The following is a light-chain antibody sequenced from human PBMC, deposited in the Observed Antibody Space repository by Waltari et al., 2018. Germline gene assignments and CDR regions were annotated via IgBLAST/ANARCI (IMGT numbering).Light chain of an antibody. Sequence: DTQMTQSPSTLSASVGDTVTITCRASQSISSWLAWYQQKPGKAPKLLIFHPSRLESGVPSRFSGVESGVEFTLTISSLQPDDFATYYCQQYDTYPIYTFGQGTKLEIK. J-gene: IGKJ2*01. CDR1: QSISSW. V-gene: IGKV1-5*01. CDR3: QQYDTYPIYT. CDR2: HPS.